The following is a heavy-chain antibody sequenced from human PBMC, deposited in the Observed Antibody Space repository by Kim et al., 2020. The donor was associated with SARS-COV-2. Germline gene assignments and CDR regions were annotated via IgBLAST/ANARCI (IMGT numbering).Heavy chain of an antibody. Sequence: LKSRVTISVDTAKNQFSLKLSSVTAADTAVYYCARGPDIVVVPAATHFDYWGQGTLVTVSS. CDR3: ARGPDIVVVPAATHFDY. D-gene: IGHD2-2*01. J-gene: IGHJ4*02. V-gene: IGHV4-34*01.